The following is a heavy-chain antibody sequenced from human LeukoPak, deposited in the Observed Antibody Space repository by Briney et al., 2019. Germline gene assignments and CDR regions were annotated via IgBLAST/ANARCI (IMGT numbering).Heavy chain of an antibody. Sequence: SETLSLTCAVYGGSFSGYYWGWIRQPPGEWLEWVWEINHIVSTNYNPSLKTQVTIPGNTLKNQLSLNLSSVTAADTAVYYCASYSSSWYPLFDYRGQGTLVTVSS. D-gene: IGHD6-13*01. V-gene: IGHV4-34*01. J-gene: IGHJ4*02. CDR3: ASYSSSWYPLFDY. CDR1: GGSFSGYY. CDR2: INHIVST.